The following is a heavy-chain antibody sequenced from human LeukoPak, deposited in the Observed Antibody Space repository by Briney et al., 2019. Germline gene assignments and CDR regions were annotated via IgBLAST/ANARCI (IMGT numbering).Heavy chain of an antibody. V-gene: IGHV3-30*02. J-gene: IGHJ4*02. CDR1: GFTFSSYG. CDR2: IESAERNK. Sequence: GGSLRLSCTASGFTFSSYGIHWVRQAPGKGLEWEAFIESAERNKRYADSVKGRFTISRDNSKNTLYLQINSLRPEDTAVYYCTKGISAEDYRFFFWGQGALVTVSS. CDR3: TKGISAEDYRFFF. D-gene: IGHD3-16*02.